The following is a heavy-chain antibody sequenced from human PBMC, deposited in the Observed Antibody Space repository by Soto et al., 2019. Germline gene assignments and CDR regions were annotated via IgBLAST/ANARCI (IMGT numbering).Heavy chain of an antibody. D-gene: IGHD6-13*01. J-gene: IGHJ6*02. CDR3: ARAPAAGYYYYGMDL. Sequence: QVQLVESGGGLVKPGGSLRLSCAASGFTFSDYYMTWIRQAPGKGLEWVSYISSSGSTIYYADSVKGRFTISRDSAKNSLYLQMNSLRAEDTAVFYCARAPAAGYYYYGMDLWGQGTTVTVSS. CDR2: ISSSGSTI. V-gene: IGHV3-11*01. CDR1: GFTFSDYY.